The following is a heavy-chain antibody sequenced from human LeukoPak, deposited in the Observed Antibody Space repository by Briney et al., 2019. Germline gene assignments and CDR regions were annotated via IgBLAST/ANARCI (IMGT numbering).Heavy chain of an antibody. D-gene: IGHD1-26*01. CDR2: IIPIFGTA. J-gene: IGHJ5*02. Sequence: ASVKVSCKASGGTFSSYAISWVRQAPGQGLEWMGGIIPIFGTANYAQKFQGRVTITADESTSTAYMELSSLRSEDTAVYYCACYSGSLAGEWFDPWGQGTLVTVSS. CDR3: ACYSGSLAGEWFDP. CDR1: GGTFSSYA. V-gene: IGHV1-69*13.